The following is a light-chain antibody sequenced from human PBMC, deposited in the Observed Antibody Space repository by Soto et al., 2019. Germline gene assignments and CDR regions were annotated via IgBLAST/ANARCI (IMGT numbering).Light chain of an antibody. Sequence: QSALTQPASVSGSPGQSITISCTGTSSDVGGYNFVSWYQQHPGKAPKLMIYEVSYRPSGVSNRFSGSKSGNTASLTISGLQAEDEADYYCSSYTPSTPWVFGGGTKLTVL. V-gene: IGLV2-14*01. CDR1: SSDVGGYNF. CDR2: EVS. J-gene: IGLJ3*02. CDR3: SSYTPSTPWV.